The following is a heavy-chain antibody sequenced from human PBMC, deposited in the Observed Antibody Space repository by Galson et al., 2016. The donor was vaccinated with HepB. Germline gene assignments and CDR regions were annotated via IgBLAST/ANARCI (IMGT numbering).Heavy chain of an antibody. J-gene: IGHJ4*02. CDR3: AREPPYDRRGYYYFDY. CDR1: GGSISNYS. Sequence: SETLSLTCTVSGGSISNYSWSWIRQSPGKGLEWMGYIYYTGSTNYNLSLKSRVTISVDTSKSQFSLKMTSVTAADTAVYYCAREPPYDRRGYYYFDYWGQGALVTVSS. V-gene: IGHV4-59*01. CDR2: IYYTGST. D-gene: IGHD3-16*01.